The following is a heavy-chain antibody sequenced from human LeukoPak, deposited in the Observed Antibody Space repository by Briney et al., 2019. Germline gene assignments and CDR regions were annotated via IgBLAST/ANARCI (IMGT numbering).Heavy chain of an antibody. CDR3: ARPARYCSSGSCYSDWYFDL. J-gene: IGHJ2*01. V-gene: IGHV4-59*08. CDR1: GDSMTNYY. Sequence: SETLSLTCIFSGDSMTNYYWNWIRQPPGKGLEWIGYIFYSGRTNYNPSLKSRVTMSVDTSKKQFTLNLTSVTAADTAVCYCARPARYCSSGSCYSDWYFDLWGRGTLVTVSS. CDR2: IFYSGRT. D-gene: IGHD2-15*01.